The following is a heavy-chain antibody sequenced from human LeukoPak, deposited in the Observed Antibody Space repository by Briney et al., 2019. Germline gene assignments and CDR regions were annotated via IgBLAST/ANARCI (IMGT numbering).Heavy chain of an antibody. Sequence: GGSLRLSCAASGFTFSSYAMHWVRQAPGKGLEWGAVISYDGSKKYYADSVKGRFTISRENSKKTLFLQMNSLRDEDTAVYYCAKDPFGSGRYYFDYWGQGTLVTVSS. CDR1: GFTFSSYA. D-gene: IGHD3-10*01. J-gene: IGHJ4*02. CDR2: ISYDGSKK. V-gene: IGHV3-30*04. CDR3: AKDPFGSGRYYFDY.